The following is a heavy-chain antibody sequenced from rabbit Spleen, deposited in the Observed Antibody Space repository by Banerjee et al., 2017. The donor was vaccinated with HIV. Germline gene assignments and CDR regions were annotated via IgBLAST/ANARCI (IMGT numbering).Heavy chain of an antibody. CDR1: GVSFNSGYD. CDR2: IGAGSSGST. CDR3: ARDTGTSFSTYGMDL. D-gene: IGHD8-1*01. Sequence: QSLEESGGDLVKPGASLTLTCIASGVSFNSGYDMCWVRQAPGKGLEWIACIGAGSSGSTYSATWAKGRFTISKTSSTTVTLQMTSLTAADTATYFCARDTGTSFSTYGMDLWGPGTLVTVS. J-gene: IGHJ6*01. V-gene: IGHV1S40*01.